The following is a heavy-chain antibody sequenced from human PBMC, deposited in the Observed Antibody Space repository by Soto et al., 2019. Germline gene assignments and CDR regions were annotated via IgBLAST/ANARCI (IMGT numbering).Heavy chain of an antibody. J-gene: IGHJ6*02. CDR3: ARVGRRSSWYYYYYGMDV. CDR2: MNPNSGNT. V-gene: IGHV1-8*01. CDR1: GYTFTSYD. Sequence: ASVKVSCKASGYTFTSYDINWVRQATGQGLEWMGWMNPNSGNTGYAQKFQGRVTMTRNTSISTAYMELSSLRSEDTAVYYCARVGRRSSWYYYYYGMDVWGQGTTVTVSS. D-gene: IGHD6-13*01.